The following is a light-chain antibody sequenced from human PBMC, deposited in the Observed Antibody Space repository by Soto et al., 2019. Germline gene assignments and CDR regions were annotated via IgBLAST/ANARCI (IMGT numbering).Light chain of an antibody. CDR2: SND. CDR1: DSNIGSNS. CDR3: AAWDDILNGWV. Sequence: QSVLTQPPSASGTPGQRVTISCSGSDSNIGSNSVNWYQHLPGMAPKLLTHSNDHRPSGVADRFSGSKSGTSASLAISGLQSEDEADYYCAAWDDILNGWVFGGVTNLTVL. J-gene: IGLJ3*02. V-gene: IGLV1-44*01.